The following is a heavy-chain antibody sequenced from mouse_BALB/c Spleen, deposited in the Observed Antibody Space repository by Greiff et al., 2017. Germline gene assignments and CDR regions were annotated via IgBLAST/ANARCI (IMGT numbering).Heavy chain of an antibody. Sequence: VKLLESGAELARPGASVKMSCKASGYTFTSYTMHWVKQRPGQGLEWIGYINPSSGYTNYNQKFKDKATLTADKSSSTAYMQLSSLTSEDSAVYYCAREGEYYGSGGCMDYWGQGTSVTVSS. CDR1: GYTFTSYT. CDR2: INPSSGYT. V-gene: IGHV1-4*01. D-gene: IGHD1-1*01. J-gene: IGHJ4*01. CDR3: AREGEYYGSGGCMDY.